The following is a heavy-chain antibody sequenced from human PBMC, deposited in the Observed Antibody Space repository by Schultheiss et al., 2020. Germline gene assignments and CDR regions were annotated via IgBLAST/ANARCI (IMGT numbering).Heavy chain of an antibody. CDR2: IYHSGST. CDR3: ASGGQQLDYYYYGMDV. V-gene: IGHV4-59*01. D-gene: IGHD6-13*01. J-gene: IGHJ6*02. CDR1: GGSISSSY. Sequence: SETLSLTCIVSGGSISSSYWSWIRQPPGKGLEWIGSIYHSGSTNYNPSLKSRVTISVDTSKNQFSLKLSSVTAADTAVYYCASGGQQLDYYYYGMDVWGQGTTVTVAS.